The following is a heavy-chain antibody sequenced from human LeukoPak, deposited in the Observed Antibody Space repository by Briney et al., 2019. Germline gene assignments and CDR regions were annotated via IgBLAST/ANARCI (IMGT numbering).Heavy chain of an antibody. J-gene: IGHJ6*03. CDR1: GYTFTGYY. CDR3: ARDSPRQLVLSVSLYMDV. D-gene: IGHD6-13*01. CDR2: INPNSGGT. Sequence: ASVKVSCKASGYTFTGYYMHWVRQAPGQGLEWMGWINPNSGGTNYAQKFQGRVTMTRDTSISTAYMELSRLRSDDTAVYYCARDSPRQLVLSVSLYMDVWGKGTTVTVSS. V-gene: IGHV1-2*02.